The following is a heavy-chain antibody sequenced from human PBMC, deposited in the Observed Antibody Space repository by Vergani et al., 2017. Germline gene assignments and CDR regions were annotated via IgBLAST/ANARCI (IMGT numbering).Heavy chain of an antibody. CDR1: GGSFSGYY. Sequence: QVQLQQWGAGLLKPSETLSLTCAVYGGSFSGYYWSWIRQPPGKGLEWIGEINHSGSTNYNPSLKSRVTISVDTSKNQFSLKLSSLTAADTAVYYCARNLPYYXSGSYYNPPYYYYYGMDVWGQGTTVTVSS. CDR3: ARNLPYYXSGSYYNPPYYYYYGMDV. CDR2: INHSGST. V-gene: IGHV4-34*01. J-gene: IGHJ6*02. D-gene: IGHD3-10*01.